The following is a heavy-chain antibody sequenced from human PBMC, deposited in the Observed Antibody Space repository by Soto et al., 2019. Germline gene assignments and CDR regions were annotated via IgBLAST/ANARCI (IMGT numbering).Heavy chain of an antibody. D-gene: IGHD2-15*01. J-gene: IGHJ3*02. CDR1: GGSISSNSYY. CDR3: ARHATKQPDAFDI. V-gene: IGHV4-39*01. Sequence: QLQLQESGPGLVKPSETLSLTCTVSGGSISSNSYYWGWIRQPPGKGLAWIGTIYYSGNTYYNPSLKSRVTISLDTSKNQFSLRLSSVTAADTAVYYCARHATKQPDAFDIWGQGTMVTVSS. CDR2: IYYSGNT.